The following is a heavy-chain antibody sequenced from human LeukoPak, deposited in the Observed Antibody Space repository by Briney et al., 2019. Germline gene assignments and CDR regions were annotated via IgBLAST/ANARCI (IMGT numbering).Heavy chain of an antibody. V-gene: IGHV4-34*01. J-gene: IGHJ5*02. D-gene: IGHD3-3*01. CDR2: INHSGST. Sequence: PSETLTLTCAVYGGSFSGYYWSWIRQPPGKGLEWIGEINHSGSTNYNPSLKSRVTISVDTSKNQFSLKLSSVTAADTAVYYCARVGGGITIFGVVIPNWFDPWGQGTLVTVSS. CDR1: GGSFSGYY. CDR3: ARVGGGITIFGVVIPNWFDP.